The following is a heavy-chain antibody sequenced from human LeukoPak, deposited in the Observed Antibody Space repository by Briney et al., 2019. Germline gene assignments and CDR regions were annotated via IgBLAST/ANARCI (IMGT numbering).Heavy chain of an antibody. CDR1: GYTFTGYY. J-gene: IGHJ5*02. CDR3: ARAPYCSSTSCYVAVTPWFDP. D-gene: IGHD2-2*01. CDR2: IDPNSGGT. Sequence: GASLKVSCKASGYTFTGYYMHWVRQAPGQGLEWMGWIDPNSGGTNYAQKFQGRVTMTRDTSISTAYMELSRLRSDDTAVYYCARAPYCSSTSCYVAVTPWFDPWAQGTLVTVSS. V-gene: IGHV1-2*02.